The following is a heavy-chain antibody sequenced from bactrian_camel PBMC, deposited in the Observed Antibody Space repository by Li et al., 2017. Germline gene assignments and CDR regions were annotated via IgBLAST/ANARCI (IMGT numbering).Heavy chain of an antibody. CDR2: INSDGSNT. CDR3: ATGDVPYY. Sequence: HVQLVESGGGLVQPGGSLRLSCEVSGFQFGGYYMNWVRQAPGKGLEWVSYINSDGSNTYYTDSVKGRFTISRDTSKNTVYLQMKSLKSEDTALFYCATGDVPYYWDQGTQVTVS. V-gene: IGHV3-2*01. CDR1: GFQFGGYY. J-gene: IGHJ4*01.